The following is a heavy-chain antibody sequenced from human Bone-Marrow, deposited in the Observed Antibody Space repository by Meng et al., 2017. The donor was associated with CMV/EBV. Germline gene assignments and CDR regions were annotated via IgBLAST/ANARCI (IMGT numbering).Heavy chain of an antibody. D-gene: IGHD2-2*01. Sequence: GESLKISCAASGFTFSNYAMSWVRQAPGKGLEWVSVIYSGGSSTYYADSVKGRFTISRDNAKNSLYLQMNSLRAEDTALYYCAKVGYCSSTSCYVGAFDIWGQGTMVTVSS. CDR2: IYSGGSST. CDR1: GFTFSNYA. V-gene: IGHV3-23*03. J-gene: IGHJ3*02. CDR3: AKVGYCSSTSCYVGAFDI.